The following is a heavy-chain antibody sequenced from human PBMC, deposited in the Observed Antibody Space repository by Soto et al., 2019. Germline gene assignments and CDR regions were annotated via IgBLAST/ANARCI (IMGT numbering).Heavy chain of an antibody. D-gene: IGHD6-19*01. CDR3: AKADGEQWLLPHLDK. CDR2: ISCCGGST. CDR1: GFNFKKFA. J-gene: IGHJ4*02. Sequence: GGSLRLSCVASGFNFKKFAMSWVRQAPGEGLEWVSGISCCGGSTSYADSVKGRFSIARDDSTNTLSLQMNNLRVEDTAQYYCAKADGEQWLLPHLDKWGQGTLVTVSS. V-gene: IGHV3-23*01.